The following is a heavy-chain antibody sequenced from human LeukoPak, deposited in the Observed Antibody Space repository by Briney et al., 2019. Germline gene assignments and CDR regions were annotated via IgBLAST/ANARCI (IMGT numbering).Heavy chain of an antibody. Sequence: SGGSLRLSCAASGFPFSSYWMSWVRQAPEKGLEWVANIKQDGSEKYYVDSVKGRFTISRDNAKNSLYLQMNSLRVEDTAVYYCARAGSTVTHWGQGTLVTVSS. V-gene: IGHV3-7*05. CDR2: IKQDGSEK. CDR1: GFPFSSYW. J-gene: IGHJ4*02. CDR3: ARAGSTVTH. D-gene: IGHD3-10*01.